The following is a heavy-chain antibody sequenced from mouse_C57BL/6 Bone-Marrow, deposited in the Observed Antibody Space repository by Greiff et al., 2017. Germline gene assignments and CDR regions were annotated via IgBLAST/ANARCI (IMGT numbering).Heavy chain of an antibody. CDR3: ARQGSSAWFAY. Sequence: DVMLVESGGDLVKPGGSLKLSCAASGFTFSSYGMSWVRQTPDKRLEWVATISSGGSYTYYPDSVKGRFTISRDNAKNTLYLQMSRLKSEDTAMYYCARQGSSAWFAYWGQGTLVTVSA. V-gene: IGHV5-6*02. D-gene: IGHD1-1*01. J-gene: IGHJ3*01. CDR1: GFTFSSYG. CDR2: ISSGGSYT.